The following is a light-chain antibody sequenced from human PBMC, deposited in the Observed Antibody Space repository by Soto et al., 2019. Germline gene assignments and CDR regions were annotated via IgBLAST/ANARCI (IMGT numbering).Light chain of an antibody. CDR1: QSVTSSF. Sequence: EIVLTQSPGTVSLSPGERATLSCRASQSVTSSFFAWYQQKPGQAPRLLIYGVSSRATGIPDRFSGSGAGTDFTLTISRLEPEDFAVYYCQQYGDSPLTFGGGTKVDIK. CDR3: QQYGDSPLT. CDR2: GVS. J-gene: IGKJ4*01. V-gene: IGKV3-20*01.